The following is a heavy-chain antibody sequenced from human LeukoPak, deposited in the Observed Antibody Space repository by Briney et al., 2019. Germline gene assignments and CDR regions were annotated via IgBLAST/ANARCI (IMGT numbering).Heavy chain of an antibody. V-gene: IGHV3-30*02. CDR3: AKGVQSLGYYFDY. J-gene: IGHJ4*02. Sequence: GGSLRLSCVASGFTFSSYGLHWVRQAPGKGLEWVAFIRYGGNNKYYADSVKGRFTISRDNSNNTLYLQMNSLGGEDAAVYFCAKGVQSLGYYFDYWGQGTLVTVSS. D-gene: IGHD7-27*01. CDR2: IRYGGNNK. CDR1: GFTFSSYG.